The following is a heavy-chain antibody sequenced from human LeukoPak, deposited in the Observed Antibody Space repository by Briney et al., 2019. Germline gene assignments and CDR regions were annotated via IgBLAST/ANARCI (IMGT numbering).Heavy chain of an antibody. Sequence: GRSLRLSCAASGFTFSSYGMHWVRQAPGKGLEWVAVISYDGSNKYYADSVKGRFTISRDNSKNTLYLQMNSLRAEDTAVYYCGKGSSPEDWGQGTLVTVSS. CDR3: GKGSSPED. J-gene: IGHJ4*02. V-gene: IGHV3-30*18. CDR1: GFTFSSYG. CDR2: ISYDGSNK.